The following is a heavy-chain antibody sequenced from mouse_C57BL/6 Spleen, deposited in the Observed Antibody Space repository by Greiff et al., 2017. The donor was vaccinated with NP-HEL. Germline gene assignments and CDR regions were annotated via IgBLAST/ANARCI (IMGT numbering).Heavy chain of an antibody. CDR1: GYTFTSYW. Sequence: QVQLQQSGAELVMPGASVKLSCKASGYTFTSYWMHWVKQRPGQGLEWIGEIDPSDSYTNYNQKFKGKSTLTVDKSSSTAYMQLSSLTSEDSAVYYCARRGYWYFDVWGTGTTVTVSS. CDR2: IDPSDSYT. CDR3: ARRGYWYFDV. V-gene: IGHV1-69*01. J-gene: IGHJ1*03.